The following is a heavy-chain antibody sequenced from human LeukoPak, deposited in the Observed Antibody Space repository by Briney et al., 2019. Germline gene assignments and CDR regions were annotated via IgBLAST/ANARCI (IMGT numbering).Heavy chain of an antibody. V-gene: IGHV3-30*02. CDR2: IQDDGSRE. Sequence: GGSLRLSCAASEFTLTGMHWVRQTPRKGLEWVAFIQDDGSREWYADSVKGRFTISRDNAKNSLYLQMNSLRAEDTAVYYCASEDYDCSSTSCYPDYWGQGTLVTVSS. CDR3: ASEDYDCSSTSCYPDY. D-gene: IGHD2-2*01. CDR1: EFTLTG. J-gene: IGHJ4*02.